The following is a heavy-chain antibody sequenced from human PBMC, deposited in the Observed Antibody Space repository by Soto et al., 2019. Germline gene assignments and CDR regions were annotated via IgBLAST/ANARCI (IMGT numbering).Heavy chain of an antibody. CDR1: GFTLRSYG. V-gene: IGHV3-30*18. D-gene: IGHD6-6*01. CDR3: AKEMFPLTVLNISSPWCDY. J-gene: IGHJ4*02. CDR2: ISYDESHK. Sequence: QVQLVESGGGVVQPGKSLRLSCAASGFTLRSYGMHWVRQAPGKGLEWLAVISYDESHKYYADSVKGPFTISRDTSKKALYPQMYHLRAEDTAVYYCAKEMFPLTVLNISSPWCDYWGQGTAVTGSS.